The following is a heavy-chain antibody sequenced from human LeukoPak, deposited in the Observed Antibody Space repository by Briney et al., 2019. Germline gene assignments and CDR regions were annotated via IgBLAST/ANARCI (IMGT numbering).Heavy chain of an antibody. CDR2: INTNSGGT. J-gene: IGHJ5*02. CDR3: ARGWGSYRPRWFDP. D-gene: IGHD3-16*02. CDR1: GDTFTGYY. V-gene: IGHV1-2*02. Sequence: ASVKPSCTASGDTFTGYYMHWVRQAPGEGLEWMGWINTNSGGTNYAQNFQGRVTMTRDTSISTAYMELSRLRSDDTAAYYCARGWGSYRPRWFDPWGQGTLVTVSS.